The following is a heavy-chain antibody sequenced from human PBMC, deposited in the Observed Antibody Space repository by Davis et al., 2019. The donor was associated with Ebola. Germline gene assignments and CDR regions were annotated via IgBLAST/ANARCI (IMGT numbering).Heavy chain of an antibody. Sequence: ASVKVSCKASGYTFTSYGISWVRQAPGQGLEWMGWISAYNGNTNYAQKLQGRVTMTTDPSTSTAYMELRSLRSDDTAVYYCARDGYSNYFLGGAVNYYMDVWGKGTTVTVSS. D-gene: IGHD4-11*01. J-gene: IGHJ6*03. CDR1: GYTFTSYG. CDR2: ISAYNGNT. CDR3: ARDGYSNYFLGGAVNYYMDV. V-gene: IGHV1-18*01.